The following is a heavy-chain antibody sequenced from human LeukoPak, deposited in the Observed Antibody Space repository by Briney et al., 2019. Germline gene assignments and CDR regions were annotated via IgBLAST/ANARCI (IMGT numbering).Heavy chain of an antibody. Sequence: SETLSLTCTVSGGSISSGDYYWSWIRQPPGKGLEWIGYIYYSGSTYYNPSLKSRVTISVDTSKNQFSLKLSSVTAADTAVYYCATGDYDFWSGYYTGIGYWGQGTLVTVSS. CDR2: IYYSGST. CDR3: ATGDYDFWSGYYTGIGY. D-gene: IGHD3-3*01. V-gene: IGHV4-30-4*01. J-gene: IGHJ4*02. CDR1: GGSISSGDYY.